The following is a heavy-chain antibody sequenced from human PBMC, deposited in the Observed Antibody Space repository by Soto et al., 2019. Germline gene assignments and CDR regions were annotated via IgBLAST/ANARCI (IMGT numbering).Heavy chain of an antibody. CDR3: ARTTPDEYNFDY. D-gene: IGHD6-6*01. Sequence: SETLSLTCTVSGASISSGDYYWSWIRQPPGKGLEWIGYIYYSGSTYYNPSLKSRVTISVDTSKNQFSLKLSSVTAADTAVYYCARTTPDEYNFDYWGQGTLVTVSS. J-gene: IGHJ4*02. CDR1: GASISSGDYY. V-gene: IGHV4-30-4*01. CDR2: IYYSGST.